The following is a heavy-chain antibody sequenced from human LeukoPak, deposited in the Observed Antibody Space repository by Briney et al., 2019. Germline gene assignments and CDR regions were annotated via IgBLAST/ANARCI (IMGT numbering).Heavy chain of an antibody. J-gene: IGHJ5*02. V-gene: IGHV3-30*04. CDR3: ARGYYGDYGWFDP. D-gene: IGHD4-17*01. Sequence: GGSLRLSCAASGFTFSSYAMHWVRQAPGKGLEWVALISYDGSNKYFADSVKGRFTISRDNSKNTLYLQMNSLRGEDTAIYYCARGYYGDYGWFDPWGQGTLVTVSS. CDR1: GFTFSSYA. CDR2: ISYDGSNK.